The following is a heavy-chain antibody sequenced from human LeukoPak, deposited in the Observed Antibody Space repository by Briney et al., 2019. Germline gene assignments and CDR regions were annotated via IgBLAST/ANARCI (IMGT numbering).Heavy chain of an antibody. V-gene: IGHV3-49*04. J-gene: IGHJ5*02. CDR1: GFTFGDYA. Sequence: GGSLRLSCAASGFTFGDYAMSWVRQAPGKGLEWVGFIRSKAYGGTTEYAASVKGIFTISRDESKSIAYLQMNSLKTEDTAVYYCTRKGNDFWSGYSGWFDPWGQGTLVTVSS. CDR3: TRKGNDFWSGYSGWFDP. D-gene: IGHD3-3*01. CDR2: IRSKAYGGTT.